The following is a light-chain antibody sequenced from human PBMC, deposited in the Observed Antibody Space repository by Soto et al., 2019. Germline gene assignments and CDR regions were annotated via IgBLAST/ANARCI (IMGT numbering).Light chain of an antibody. CDR1: IRDVGAYNL. J-gene: IGLJ2*01. CDR2: EVR. V-gene: IGLV2-14*01. Sequence: QSALTQPASVSGSPGQSITISCAGTIRDVGAYNLVSWYQQHPGRAPQLILYEVRNRPSGISFRFSGSKSGNTASLPISGLQAEDEADYYCSSFTSKSSLIFGGGTKVTVL. CDR3: SSFTSKSSLI.